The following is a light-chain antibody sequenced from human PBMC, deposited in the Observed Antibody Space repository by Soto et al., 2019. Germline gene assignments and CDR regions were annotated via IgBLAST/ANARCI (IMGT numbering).Light chain of an antibody. CDR1: QIISSY. V-gene: IGKV3-11*01. J-gene: IGKJ1*01. CDR3: QQRYNWWT. Sequence: EIVLTQSPATLSLSPGERATLSCRASQIISSYLAWYQQKPGQAPRLLIYDASNRATGIPARFSGSGSGTDFTLTISSLEPEDFAVYYCQQRYNWWTFGQGAKVDIK. CDR2: DAS.